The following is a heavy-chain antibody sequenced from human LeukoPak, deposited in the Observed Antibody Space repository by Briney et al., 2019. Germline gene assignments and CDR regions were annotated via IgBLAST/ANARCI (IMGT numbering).Heavy chain of an antibody. CDR3: AKGGHYSFFDY. CDR2: ISYDGSNK. J-gene: IGHJ4*02. CDR1: GFTFSSYG. V-gene: IGHV3-30*18. D-gene: IGHD4-11*01. Sequence: GGSLRLSCAASGFTFSSYGMHWVRQAPGKGLEWVAVISYDGSNKYYADSVKGRFTISRDNSKNTHYLQMSSLRAEDTGIYYCAKGGHYSFFDYWGQGTLVTVSS.